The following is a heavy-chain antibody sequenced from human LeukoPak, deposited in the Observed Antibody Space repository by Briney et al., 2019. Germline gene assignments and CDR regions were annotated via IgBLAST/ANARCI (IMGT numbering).Heavy chain of an antibody. V-gene: IGHV3-7*01. Sequence: GGSLRLSCAASGFTFSRYWMSWVRQAPGKGLERVANIREDGSDKYYVNSVEGRFTISRDNAKNSLYLQMNSLRAEDTAVYYCARGQDWNHDYWGQGTLVTVSS. J-gene: IGHJ4*02. CDR2: IREDGSDK. D-gene: IGHD1-1*01. CDR1: GFTFSRYW. CDR3: ARGQDWNHDY.